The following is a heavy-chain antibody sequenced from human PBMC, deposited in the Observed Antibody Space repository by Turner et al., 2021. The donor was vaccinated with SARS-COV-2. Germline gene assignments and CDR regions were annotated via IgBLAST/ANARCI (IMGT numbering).Heavy chain of an antibody. CDR2: IYYSGST. CDR1: GGSISSSSYY. Sequence: QLQLPESGPGLVQPSETPSLTCTVLGGSISSSSYYWGWIRQPPGKGLEWFGSIYYSGSTYYNPSLKRRVTISVDTSKNHFSLKLSSVTAADTAVYYCARLPVGYYGSGSYYHYGMDVWGQGTTVTVSS. CDR3: ARLPVGYYGSGSYYHYGMDV. D-gene: IGHD3-10*01. J-gene: IGHJ6*02. V-gene: IGHV4-39*01.